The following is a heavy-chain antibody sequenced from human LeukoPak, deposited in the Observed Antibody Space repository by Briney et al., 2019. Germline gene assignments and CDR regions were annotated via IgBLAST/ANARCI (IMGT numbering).Heavy chain of an antibody. V-gene: IGHV3-33*01. CDR3: ATSLGEFTFAN. Sequence: GGSLRLSCVTSGFGFRNYGMHWVRQAPGKGLEWVVVIWYDGSNKYYAESVKGRFTISRDDSKNTLYLQMNSLRVEDTAVYYCATSLGEFTFANWGQGTLVTVSS. J-gene: IGHJ4*02. CDR2: IWYDGSNK. CDR1: GFGFRNYG. D-gene: IGHD2/OR15-2a*01.